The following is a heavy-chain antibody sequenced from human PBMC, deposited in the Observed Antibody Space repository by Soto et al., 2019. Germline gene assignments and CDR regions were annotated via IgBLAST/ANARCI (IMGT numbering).Heavy chain of an antibody. Sequence: EVKLVESGGGLVQPGGSLRLSCAASGFTFSNYWMYWVRQAPGQGLVWVSRINSDGSVSSYADSVKGRLTISRDNVKNTLYLKMNSLRVEDTAVYYCARGDCVGGSCYSLAGSFYYYMDVWGKGTTVTVFS. V-gene: IGHV3-74*01. CDR2: INSDGSVS. J-gene: IGHJ6*03. CDR3: ARGDCVGGSCYSLAGSFYYYMDV. D-gene: IGHD2-15*01. CDR1: GFTFSNYW.